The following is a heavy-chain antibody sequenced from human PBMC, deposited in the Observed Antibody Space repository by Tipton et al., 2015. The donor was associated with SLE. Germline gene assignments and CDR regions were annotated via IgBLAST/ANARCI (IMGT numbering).Heavy chain of an antibody. V-gene: IGHV3-33*08. D-gene: IGHD6-19*01. J-gene: IGHJ3*02. CDR3: AREEPLQRWPHGAFDI. CDR2: IWSDGSNK. CDR1: GFTFSSYS. Sequence: SLRLSCAASGFTFSSYSIHWVRQAPGKGLEWVGVIWSDGSNKNYGGFVKGRFTISRHNSKNTLYLQMNSLRAEDTAVYHCAREEPLQRWPHGAFDIWGQGTMVTVSS.